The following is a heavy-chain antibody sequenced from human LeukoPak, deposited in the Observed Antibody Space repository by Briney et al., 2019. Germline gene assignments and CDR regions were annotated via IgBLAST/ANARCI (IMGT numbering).Heavy chain of an antibody. CDR1: GFTFSDYY. J-gene: IGHJ4*02. Sequence: GGSLRLSCAASGFTFSDYYMSWIRQAPGKGLEWVSYISSSGSTIYYADSVKGRFTISRDNAKNSLYLQMNSLRAEDTAVYYCAKQRLGRRYCSSTSCYGAFDYWGQGTLVTVSS. CDR3: AKQRLGRRYCSSTSCYGAFDY. CDR2: ISSSGSTI. D-gene: IGHD2-2*01. V-gene: IGHV3-11*04.